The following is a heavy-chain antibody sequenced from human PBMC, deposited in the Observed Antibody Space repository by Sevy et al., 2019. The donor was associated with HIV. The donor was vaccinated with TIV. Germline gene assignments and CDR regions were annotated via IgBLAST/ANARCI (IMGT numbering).Heavy chain of an antibody. V-gene: IGHV3-7*03. D-gene: IGHD5-18*01. CDR2: IKQDGSEK. CDR1: GFTFSSYA. J-gene: IGHJ4*02. Sequence: GGSLRLSCAASGFTFSSYAMSWVRQAPGKGLEWVANIKQDGSEKYYVDSVKGRFTISRDNAKNSLYLQMNSLRAEDTAVYYCAREMMNTAMDPGFDYWGQGTLVTVSS. CDR3: AREMMNTAMDPGFDY.